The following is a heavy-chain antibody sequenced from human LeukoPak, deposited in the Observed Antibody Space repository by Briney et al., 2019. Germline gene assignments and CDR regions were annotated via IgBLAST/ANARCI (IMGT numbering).Heavy chain of an antibody. Sequence: GGSLRLSCAATGFTFSTYWMSWVRQVPGKGLEWVANINQDGSAKYYVDSVKGRFTISRDNAKNSLYLQMNSLRAEDTAVYYCARGSLGFNWGQGTLVTVSS. D-gene: IGHD3-16*01. CDR2: INQDGSAK. V-gene: IGHV3-7*01. CDR1: GFTFSTYW. J-gene: IGHJ4*02. CDR3: ARGSLGFN.